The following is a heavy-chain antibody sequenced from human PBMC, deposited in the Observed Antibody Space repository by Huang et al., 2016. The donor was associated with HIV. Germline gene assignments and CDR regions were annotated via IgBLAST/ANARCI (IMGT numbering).Heavy chain of an antibody. Sequence: QVQLVQSGAEVKKPGASVTVSCKASGYTFSNYDINWVRQAPGQGLDWMGWMNPNSGNTGYERKFQGRVTMTRSTSISTAYMELSRLRFEDTAVYYCATLPPVNYGRSGGRVRDYWGQGSLVTVSS. CDR2: MNPNSGNT. V-gene: IGHV1-8*01. D-gene: IGHD2-15*01. J-gene: IGHJ4*02. CDR3: ATLPPVNYGRSGGRVRDY. CDR1: GYTFSNYD.